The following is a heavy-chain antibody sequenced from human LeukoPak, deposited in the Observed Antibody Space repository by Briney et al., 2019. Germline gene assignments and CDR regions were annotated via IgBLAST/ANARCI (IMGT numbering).Heavy chain of an antibody. Sequence: PGGSLRLSCAASGFTFSSYAMSWVRQAPGKGLEWVSAISGSGGSTYYADSVKGRFTISRDNSKNTLYLQMNSLRAEDTAVYYCAKNFRVHFLGIAAAGVIDYWGQGTLVTVSS. D-gene: IGHD6-13*01. CDR1: GFTFSSYA. CDR3: AKNFRVHFLGIAAAGVIDY. J-gene: IGHJ4*02. CDR2: ISGSGGST. V-gene: IGHV3-23*01.